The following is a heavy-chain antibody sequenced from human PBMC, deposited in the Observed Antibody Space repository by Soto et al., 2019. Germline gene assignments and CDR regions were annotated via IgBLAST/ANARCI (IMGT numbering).Heavy chain of an antibody. J-gene: IGHJ6*02. D-gene: IGHD1-1*01. V-gene: IGHV3-30-3*01. CDR2: ISYDGSNK. CDR3: AREMDDNYYYGMDV. Sequence: QVQLVESGGGVVQPGRSLRLSCAASGFTFSSYAMHWVRQAPGKGLEWVAVISYDGSNKYYADSVKGRFTISRDNSKNTPYLQMNSLRAEDTAVYYCAREMDDNYYYGMDVWGQGTTVTVSS. CDR1: GFTFSSYA.